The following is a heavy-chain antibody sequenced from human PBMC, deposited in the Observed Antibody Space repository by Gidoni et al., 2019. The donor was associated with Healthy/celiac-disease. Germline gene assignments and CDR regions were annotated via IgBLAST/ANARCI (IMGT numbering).Heavy chain of an antibody. CDR1: GFTFSSYG. J-gene: IGHJ4*02. CDR3: AKDRARAPFRAPDY. V-gene: IGHV3-30*18. D-gene: IGHD3-10*01. CDR2: ISYDGSNK. Sequence: QVQLVESGGGVVQPGRSLRPSCAASGFTFSSYGMHWVRQAPGKGLEWVAVISYDGSNKYYADSVKGRFTIPRDNSKNTLYLQMNSLRAEDTAVYYCAKDRARAPFRAPDYWGQGTLVTVSS.